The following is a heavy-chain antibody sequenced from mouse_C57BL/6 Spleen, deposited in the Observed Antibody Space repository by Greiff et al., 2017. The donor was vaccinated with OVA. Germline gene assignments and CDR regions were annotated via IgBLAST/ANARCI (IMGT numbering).Heavy chain of an antibody. D-gene: IGHD1-1*01. Sequence: GGGLVQPKGSLQLSCAASGFSFNTYAMNWVRQAPGTGLEWVARIRSKSTNYATYYADSVKDRFTITRDDSESMLYLQMNNLKTEDTAMYYCVRHHDYYGSSYEDWYFDVWGTGTTVTVSS. CDR3: VRHHDYYGSSYEDWYFDV. V-gene: IGHV10-1*01. CDR2: IRSKSTNYAT. CDR1: GFSFNTYA. J-gene: IGHJ1*03.